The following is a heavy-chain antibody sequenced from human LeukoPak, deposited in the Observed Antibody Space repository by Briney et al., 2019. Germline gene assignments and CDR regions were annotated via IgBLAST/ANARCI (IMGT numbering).Heavy chain of an antibody. CDR1: GGSISSSSYY. V-gene: IGHV4-39*01. Sequence: KPSETLSLTCTVSGGSISSSSYYWGWIRQPPGKGLEWIGTIYYSGGTYYNPSLDSRVTISVDTSKNQFSLRLSSVTAADTAVYYCARHAYRSGWLDFWGQGTLVTVSS. CDR2: IYYSGGT. D-gene: IGHD6-19*01. CDR3: ARHAYRSGWLDF. J-gene: IGHJ4*02.